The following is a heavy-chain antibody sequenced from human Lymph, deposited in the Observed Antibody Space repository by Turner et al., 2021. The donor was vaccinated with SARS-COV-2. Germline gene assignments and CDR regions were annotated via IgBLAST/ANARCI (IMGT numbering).Heavy chain of an antibody. V-gene: IGHV4-59*08. CDR3: ARHQGSTSGYDHGMNV. CDR1: GGSISSTS. Sequence: QVQLQESGPGLVRPSETLSLPCTVYGGSISSTSWSWIRPSPGRGLEWIGYFYKIGSIDYNPTLRSRVTISVDTSKNQLSLNLISVTAADTAVYYCARHQGSTSGYDHGMNVWGQGTAVIVSS. J-gene: IGHJ6*02. CDR2: FYKIGSI. D-gene: IGHD1-1*01.